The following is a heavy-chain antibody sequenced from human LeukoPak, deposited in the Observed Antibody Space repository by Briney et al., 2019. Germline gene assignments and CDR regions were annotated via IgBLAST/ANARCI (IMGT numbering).Heavy chain of an antibody. V-gene: IGHV3-23*01. Sequence: GGSLRLSCAASGFTFSSYAMSWVRQAPGKGLEWVSTISGSDGTTYYADSVKGRFTISRDNSKNTLYLQMNSLRAEDTAVYYCAKDRNYGYYDYWGQGTLVTVSS. CDR1: GFTFSSYA. CDR2: ISGSDGTT. CDR3: AKDRNYGYYDY. D-gene: IGHD3-10*01. J-gene: IGHJ4*02.